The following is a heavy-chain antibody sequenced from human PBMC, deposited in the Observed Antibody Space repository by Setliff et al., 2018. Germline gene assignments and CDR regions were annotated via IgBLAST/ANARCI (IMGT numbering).Heavy chain of an antibody. V-gene: IGHV1-18*04. CDR3: ARERIYDGLNYNGMDV. J-gene: IGHJ6*01. CDR2: ISSYNGNT. Sequence: ASVKVSCKASGYSFQRYGINWLRQAPGQGLEWLGWISSYNGNTKYAQTVQDRIRVTTDTSTSTSYMELRSLRSDDTAVYYCARERIYDGLNYNGMDVWGQGTTVTVSS. CDR1: GYSFQRYG. D-gene: IGHD3-3*01.